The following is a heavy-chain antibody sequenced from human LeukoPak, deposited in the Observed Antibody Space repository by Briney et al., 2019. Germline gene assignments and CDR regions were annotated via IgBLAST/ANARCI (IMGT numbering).Heavy chain of an antibody. V-gene: IGHV3-30-3*01. CDR3: AREQSGSYSPSAFDI. CDR1: GFTFSSYA. CDR2: ISYDGSNK. Sequence: GGSLRLPCAASGFTFSSYAMSWVRQAPGKGLEWVAFISYDGSNKYYADSVKGRFTISRDNSKNTLYLQMNSLRIEDTAVYYCAREQSGSYSPSAFDIWGQGTMVTVSS. D-gene: IGHD1-26*01. J-gene: IGHJ3*02.